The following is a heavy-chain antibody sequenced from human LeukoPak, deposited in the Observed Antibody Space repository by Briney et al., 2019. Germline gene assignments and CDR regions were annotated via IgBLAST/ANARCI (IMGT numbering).Heavy chain of an antibody. J-gene: IGHJ6*02. Sequence: GGSLRLSCVASGFSISTHTLNLLRQAPGKGLEWLSAISGSSSDIFYADSLKGRFTISRGNAKNSLYLQMNTLRAEDTAVYYCTRDAYSINYYYNGMDVWGQGTTVIVSS. D-gene: IGHD4-11*01. CDR1: GFSISTHT. CDR3: TRDAYSINYYYNGMDV. V-gene: IGHV3-21*01. CDR2: ISGSSSDI.